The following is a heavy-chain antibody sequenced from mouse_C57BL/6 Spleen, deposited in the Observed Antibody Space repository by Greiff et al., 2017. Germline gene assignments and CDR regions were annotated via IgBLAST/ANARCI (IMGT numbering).Heavy chain of an antibody. J-gene: IGHJ1*03. CDR3: ARRYYYGSSWTHWYFDV. V-gene: IGHV1-18*01. D-gene: IGHD1-1*01. CDR2: INPNNGGT. Sequence: VQLQQSGPELVKPGASVKIPCKASGYTFTDYNMDWVKQSHGKSLEWIGDINPNNGGTIYNQKFKGKATLTVDKSSSTAYMELRSLTSEDTAVYYCARRYYYGSSWTHWYFDVWGTGTTVTVSS. CDR1: GYTFTDYN.